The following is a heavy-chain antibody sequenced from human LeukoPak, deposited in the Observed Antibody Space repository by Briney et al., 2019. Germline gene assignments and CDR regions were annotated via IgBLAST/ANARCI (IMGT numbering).Heavy chain of an antibody. Sequence: SETLSLTCTVSGDSISSGDYYWSWIRQPAGKGLEWIGRISSSGSTNYNPSLKSRVTISVDTSKNQFSLKLSSVTAADTAVYFCARGPYSYDSSGAFDIWGQRTMVTVSS. CDR2: ISSSGST. D-gene: IGHD3-22*01. CDR1: GDSISSGDYY. J-gene: IGHJ3*02. CDR3: ARGPYSYDSSGAFDI. V-gene: IGHV4-61*02.